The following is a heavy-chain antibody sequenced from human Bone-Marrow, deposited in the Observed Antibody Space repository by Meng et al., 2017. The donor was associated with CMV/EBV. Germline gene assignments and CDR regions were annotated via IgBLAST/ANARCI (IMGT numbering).Heavy chain of an antibody. CDR3: ARDQPLPEVGYYYGMDV. CDR2: ISSSSSYI. J-gene: IGHJ6*02. D-gene: IGHD3-16*01. V-gene: IGHV3-21*01. CDR1: GFTFSSYW. Sequence: GESLKISCAASGFTFSSYWMSWVRQAPGKGLEWVSSISSSSSYIYYADSVKGRFTISRDNAKNSLYLQMNSLRAEDTAVYYCARDQPLPEVGYYYGMDVWGQGTTVTVSS.